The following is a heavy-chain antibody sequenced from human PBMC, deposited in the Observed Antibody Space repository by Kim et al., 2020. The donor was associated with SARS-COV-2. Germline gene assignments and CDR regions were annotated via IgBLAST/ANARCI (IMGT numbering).Heavy chain of an antibody. V-gene: IGHV3-21*06. J-gene: IGHJ6*02. D-gene: IGHD6-19*01. CDR2: ISSTSSYI. Sequence: GGSLRLSCAASGFTFTTYSMNWVRQAPGKGLEWVASISSTSSYIYYADSVKGRFTISRDNAKNSLFLEVNSLRADDTGVYHCTRDRAPRRIAVAGTDYYDGMDVWGRGTTVIVSS. CDR3: TRDRAPRRIAVAGTDYYDGMDV. CDR1: GFTFTTYS.